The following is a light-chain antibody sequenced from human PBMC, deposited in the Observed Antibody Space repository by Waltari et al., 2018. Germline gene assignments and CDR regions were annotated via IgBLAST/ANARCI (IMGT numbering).Light chain of an antibody. CDR3: CSYAGSRWV. V-gene: IGLV2-11*01. CDR1: SSDVGGYKY. CDR2: DVR. Sequence: QSALTQPRSVSGSPGQSVTISCTGTSSDVGGYKYVSWYQQHPGKAPKLMIFDVRKRPSGVPDRFSCSKSGSTASLTISGLQAEDEADYYCCSYAGSRWVFGGGTKLTVL. J-gene: IGLJ3*02.